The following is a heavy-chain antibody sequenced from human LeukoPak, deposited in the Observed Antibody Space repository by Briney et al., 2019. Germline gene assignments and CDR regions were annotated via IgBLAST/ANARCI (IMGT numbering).Heavy chain of an antibody. D-gene: IGHD6-13*01. CDR1: GGSFSGYY. CDR3: ARLWNMEQQASNWFDP. Sequence: SETLSLTCAVYGGSFSGYYWSWIRQPPGKGLEWIGEINHSGSTNYNPSLKSRVTISVDTSKNQFSLKLSSVTAADTAVYYCARLWNMEQQASNWFDPWGQGTLVTVPS. J-gene: IGHJ5*02. V-gene: IGHV4-34*01. CDR2: INHSGST.